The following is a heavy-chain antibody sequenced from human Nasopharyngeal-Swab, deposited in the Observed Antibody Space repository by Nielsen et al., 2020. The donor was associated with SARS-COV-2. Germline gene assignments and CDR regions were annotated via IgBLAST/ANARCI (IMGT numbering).Heavy chain of an antibody. CDR1: GVSISSQY. CDR3: AKEGATGWFDP. Sequence: GSLRLSCTVSGVSISSQYLSWIRQPPGKGLEWIGYISHNSGTNYNPSLKSRVTMFMDTSKNQFSLKLRSVTAADTAVYYCAKEGATGWFDPWGQGTLVTVSS. V-gene: IGHV4-59*11. CDR2: ISHNSGT. J-gene: IGHJ5*02.